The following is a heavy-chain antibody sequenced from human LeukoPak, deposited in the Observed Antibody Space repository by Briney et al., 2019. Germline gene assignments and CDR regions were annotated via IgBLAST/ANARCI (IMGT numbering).Heavy chain of an antibody. J-gene: IGHJ4*02. V-gene: IGHV4-59*01. CDR2: IYSSGST. D-gene: IGHD3-22*01. CDR1: GGSTTSYY. CDR3: ARVHHYYDSVGYYEVYFDY. Sequence: SETLSLTCTVSGGSTTSYYWSWIRQPPGKGLVWIGYIYSSGSTNYNPSLKSRVTISVDTSKNQFSLRLSSVTAADTAVYYCARVHHYYDSVGYYEVYFDYWGQGTLVTVSS.